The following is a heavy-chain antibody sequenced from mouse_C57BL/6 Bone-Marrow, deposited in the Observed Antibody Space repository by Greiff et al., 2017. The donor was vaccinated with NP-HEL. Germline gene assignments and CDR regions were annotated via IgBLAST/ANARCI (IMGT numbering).Heavy chain of an antibody. CDR1: GFSLTSYG. CDR3: ATSYGSSLAWFAY. CDR2: IWGVGST. D-gene: IGHD1-1*01. J-gene: IGHJ3*01. Sequence: VKLVESGPGLVAPSQSLSITCTVSGFSLTSYGVAWVRQSPGKGLEWLGVIWGVGSTNSNSALKSRLSISKDNSKSQVFLKMNSLQTDDTAMYYCATSYGSSLAWFAYWGQGTLVTVSA. V-gene: IGHV2-6*01.